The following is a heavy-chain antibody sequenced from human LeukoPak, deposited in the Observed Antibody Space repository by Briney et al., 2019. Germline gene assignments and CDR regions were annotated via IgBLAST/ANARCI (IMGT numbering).Heavy chain of an antibody. CDR3: ARKRRFVEWSSFDY. CDR2: INYSGST. Sequence: PSETLSLTCAVYGGSFSGYYWSWIRQPPGRGLEWIGEINYSGSTNYNPSLKSRVTISVDTSKNQFSLKLSSVTAADTAVYYCARKRRFVEWSSFDYWGQGTLVTVSS. CDR1: GGSFSGYY. D-gene: IGHD3-3*01. V-gene: IGHV4-34*01. J-gene: IGHJ4*02.